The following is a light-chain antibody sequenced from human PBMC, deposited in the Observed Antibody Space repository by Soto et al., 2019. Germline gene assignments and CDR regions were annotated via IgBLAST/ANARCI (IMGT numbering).Light chain of an antibody. CDR3: QQANRFPIT. CDR1: QDVSTW. CDR2: AAS. J-gene: IGKJ5*01. Sequence: DIQMTQSPSSLSASVGDRVTITCRASQDVSTWLAWYQQKPGKAPKLLIYAASSLQSGAPLRFSGRVSGTEFALTISRLQPEDFAAYYCQQANRFPITFGQGTRLDIK. V-gene: IGKV1-12*01.